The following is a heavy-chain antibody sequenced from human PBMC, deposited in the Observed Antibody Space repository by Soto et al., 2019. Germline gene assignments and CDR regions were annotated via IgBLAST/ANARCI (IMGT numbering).Heavy chain of an antibody. CDR2: ISSSGSTI. CDR3: ARVSQQWLVSLFYFDY. V-gene: IGHV3-11*01. Sequence: GGSLRLSCAASGFTFSDYYMSWIRQAPGKGLEWVSYISSSGSTIYYADSVKGRFTISRDNAKNSLYLQMNSLRAEDTAVYYCARVSQQWLVSLFYFDYWGQGTLVTVSS. CDR1: GFTFSDYY. J-gene: IGHJ4*02. D-gene: IGHD6-19*01.